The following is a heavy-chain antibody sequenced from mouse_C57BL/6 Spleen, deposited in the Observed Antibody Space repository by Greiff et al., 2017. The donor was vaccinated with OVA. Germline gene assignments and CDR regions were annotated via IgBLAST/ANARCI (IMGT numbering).Heavy chain of an antibody. D-gene: IGHD1-1*01. CDR1: GYSITSGYY. CDR2: ISYDGSH. V-gene: IGHV3-6*01. Sequence: EVKLMESGPGLVKPSQSLSLTCSVTGYSITSGYYWNWIRQFPGNQLEWMGYISYDGSHNYNPSLKNRISITRDTYKNQFFLKLNSVTTEDTATYYCARDHYGSSWFAYWGQGTLVTVSA. CDR3: ARDHYGSSWFAY. J-gene: IGHJ3*01.